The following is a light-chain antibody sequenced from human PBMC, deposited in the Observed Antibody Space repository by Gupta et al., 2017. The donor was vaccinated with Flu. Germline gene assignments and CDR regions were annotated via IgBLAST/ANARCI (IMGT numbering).Light chain of an antibody. CDR3: QQYGSSQYT. Sequence: EIVLTRSPGTLSLSPGDRATLSCRASQSVDNNRLAWYQLRPGQAPRLLLFGASSRATGIPDRFSGSGSGSDFTLTISRLEPEDFGVYYCQQYGSSQYTFGQGTKLEIK. V-gene: IGKV3-20*01. J-gene: IGKJ2*01. CDR1: QSVDNNR. CDR2: GAS.